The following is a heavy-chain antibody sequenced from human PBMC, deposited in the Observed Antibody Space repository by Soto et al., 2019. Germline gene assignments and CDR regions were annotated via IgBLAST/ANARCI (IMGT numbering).Heavy chain of an antibody. CDR1: GGSFSGYY. D-gene: IGHD5-12*01. V-gene: IGHV4-34*01. Sequence: SETLSLTCAVYGGSFSGYYWSWIRQPPGKGLEWIGEINHSGSTTYNPSLKSRVTISVDKSKNQFSLKLKSVTAADTAIYYCARGGGPDIAYGMDVWGQGTTVTVSS. J-gene: IGHJ6*02. CDR2: INHSGST. CDR3: ARGGGPDIAYGMDV.